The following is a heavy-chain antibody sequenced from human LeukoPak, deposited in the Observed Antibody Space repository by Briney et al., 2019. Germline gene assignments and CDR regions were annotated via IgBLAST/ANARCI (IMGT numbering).Heavy chain of an antibody. V-gene: IGHV3-13*01. Sequence: RGCLRLSCVPSAFTLSSYDMHWVRHATEEGLGWVSVLVTVGDRSYSGSVKGQFTISRENAKSSLYLQMNSLSVGDTALYYCTRGGRDGFDIWGQGTVVTVSS. CDR2: LVTVGDR. CDR3: TRGGRDGFDI. D-gene: IGHD2-15*01. J-gene: IGHJ3*02. CDR1: AFTLSSYD.